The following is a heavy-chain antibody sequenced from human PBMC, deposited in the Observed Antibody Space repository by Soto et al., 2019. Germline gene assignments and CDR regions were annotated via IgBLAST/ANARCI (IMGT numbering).Heavy chain of an antibody. V-gene: IGHV4-4*07. J-gene: IGHJ5*02. CDR3: VRDGTKTLRDWFDP. Sequence: SETLSLTCTVSGASISGYYWIWIRKSAGKGLEWIGRIYATGTTDYNPSLKSRVMMSVDTSKKQFSLKLRSVTAADTAVYYCVRDGTKTLRDWFDPWGQGISVTVSS. CDR1: GASISGYY. CDR2: IYATGTT. D-gene: IGHD1-1*01.